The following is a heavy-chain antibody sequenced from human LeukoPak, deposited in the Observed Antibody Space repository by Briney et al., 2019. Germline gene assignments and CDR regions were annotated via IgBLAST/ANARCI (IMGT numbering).Heavy chain of an antibody. Sequence: PGGSLRLSCAASGFTFSSYSMNWVRQAPGKGLEWVSSISSSSYIYYADSVKGRFTISRDNAKNSLYLQMNSLRAEDTAVYYCARAVVAADMDAEYFQHWGQGTLVTVSS. CDR2: ISSSSYI. V-gene: IGHV3-21*01. CDR3: ARAVVAADMDAEYFQH. CDR1: GFTFSSYS. J-gene: IGHJ1*01. D-gene: IGHD6-13*01.